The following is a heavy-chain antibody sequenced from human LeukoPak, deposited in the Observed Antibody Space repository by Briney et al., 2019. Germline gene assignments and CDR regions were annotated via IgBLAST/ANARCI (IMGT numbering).Heavy chain of an antibody. J-gene: IGHJ4*02. CDR1: GGSISSSSYY. CDR3: ARHSRIFGVIDY. D-gene: IGHD3-3*02. Sequence: SETLSLTCTVSGGSISSSSYYWGWIRQPPEKGLEWIGSIYYSGSTYYNPSLKSRVTISVDTSKNQFSLKLSSVTAADTAVYYCARHSRIFGVIDYWGQGTLVTVFS. CDR2: IYYSGST. V-gene: IGHV4-39*01.